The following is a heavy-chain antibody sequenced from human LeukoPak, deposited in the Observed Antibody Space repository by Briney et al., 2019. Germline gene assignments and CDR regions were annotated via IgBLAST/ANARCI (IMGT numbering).Heavy chain of an antibody. CDR1: GGTFSSYA. D-gene: IGHD3-16*01. Sequence: LVKVSCKASGGTFSSYAISWVRQAPGQGLEWMGGIIPIFGTANYAQKFQGRVTITADKSTSTAYMELSSLRSEDTAVYYCASRGGTWTEFDYWGQGTLVTVSS. J-gene: IGHJ4*02. V-gene: IGHV1-69*06. CDR3: ASRGGTWTEFDY. CDR2: IIPIFGTA.